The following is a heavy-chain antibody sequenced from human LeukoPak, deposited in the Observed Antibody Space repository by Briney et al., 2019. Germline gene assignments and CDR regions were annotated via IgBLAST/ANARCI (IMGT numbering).Heavy chain of an antibody. Sequence: ASVKVSCKASGYTFTSYYMHWVRQAPGQGLEWMGWINTNTGNPTYAQGFTGRFVFSFDTSVSTSYLQISSLKAEDTAVYYCARDLNSGSYYKSDYWGQGTLVTVSS. J-gene: IGHJ4*02. CDR3: ARDLNSGSYYKSDY. V-gene: IGHV7-4-1*02. CDR1: GYTFTSYY. CDR2: INTNTGNP. D-gene: IGHD1-26*01.